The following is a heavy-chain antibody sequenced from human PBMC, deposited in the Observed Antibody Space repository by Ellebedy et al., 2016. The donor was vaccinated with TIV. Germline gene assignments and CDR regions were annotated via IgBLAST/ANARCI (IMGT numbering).Heavy chain of an antibody. D-gene: IGHD6-13*01. CDR3: AALPYISTSSAY. V-gene: IGHV1-2*02. CDR1: GYTFTAYH. J-gene: IGHJ4*02. CDR2: IYPYNGDT. Sequence: ASVKVSCKASGYTFTAYHIHWVRQPPGQGLEWMGWIYPYNGDTNYAQKFQGRVTMTSDTSISTGYMELSGLKSDDTAVYYCAALPYISTSSAYWGQGTLVTVSS.